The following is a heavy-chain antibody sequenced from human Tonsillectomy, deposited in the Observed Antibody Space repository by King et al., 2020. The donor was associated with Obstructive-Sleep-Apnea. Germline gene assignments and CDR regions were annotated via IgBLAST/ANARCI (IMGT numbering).Heavy chain of an antibody. J-gene: IGHJ4*02. CDR3: AKDIRLRGIIMCGFEY. CDR1: GFTFDDYA. CDR2: ITWNSGTI. D-gene: IGHD3-10*01. Sequence: VQLVESGGGLVQPGRSLRLSCAASGFTFDDYAMHWVRQAPGKGLEWVSGITWNSGTIDYADSVKGRFTISRDNAKNSLYLEMNSLRTEDTALYYCAKDIRLRGIIMCGFEYCGQGTLVTVSS. V-gene: IGHV3-9*01.